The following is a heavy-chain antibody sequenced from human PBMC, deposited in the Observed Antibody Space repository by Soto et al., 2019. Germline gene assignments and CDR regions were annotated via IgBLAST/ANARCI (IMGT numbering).Heavy chain of an antibody. J-gene: IGHJ5*02. CDR1: GYTFTSYA. V-gene: IGHV1-3*01. D-gene: IGHD2-8*01. CDR3: ARAGQPCTNGVCYSENWFDP. CDR2: INAGNGNT. Sequence: ASVKVSCKASGYTFTSYAMHWVRQAPGQRLEWMGWINAGNGNTKYSQKFQGRVTITRDTSASTAYMELSSLRSEDTAVYYCARAGQPCTNGVCYSENWFDPWGQGTLVTVSS.